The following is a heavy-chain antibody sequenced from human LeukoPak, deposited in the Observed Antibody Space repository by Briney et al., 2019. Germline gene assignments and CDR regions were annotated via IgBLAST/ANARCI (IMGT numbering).Heavy chain of an antibody. CDR1: GYTFTSYA. CDR2: INPNSGGT. CDR3: ARDAITMVRGPGILGFDP. Sequence: GASVKVSCKASGYTFTSYAMNWVRQAPGQGLEWMGWINPNSGGTNYAQKFQGWVTMTRDTSISTAYMELSRLRSDDTAVYYCARDAITMVRGPGILGFDPWGQGTLVTVSS. D-gene: IGHD3-10*01. V-gene: IGHV1-2*04. J-gene: IGHJ5*02.